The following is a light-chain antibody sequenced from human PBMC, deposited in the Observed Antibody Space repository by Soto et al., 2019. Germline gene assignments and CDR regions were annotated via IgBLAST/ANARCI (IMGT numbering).Light chain of an antibody. Sequence: QLVLTQPPSVSGAPGQRVTIPCTGSSSNIGAGYDVHWYQQLPGTAPKLLIYGNSNRPSGVPDRFSGSKSGTSASLAITALQAEDEADYYCQSYDSSLSAYVFGTGTKLTVL. V-gene: IGLV1-40*01. J-gene: IGLJ1*01. CDR3: QSYDSSLSAYV. CDR1: SSNIGAGYD. CDR2: GNS.